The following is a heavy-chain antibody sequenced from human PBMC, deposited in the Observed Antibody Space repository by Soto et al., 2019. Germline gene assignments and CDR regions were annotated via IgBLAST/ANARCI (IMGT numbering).Heavy chain of an antibody. Sequence: SETLSLTCTVSGGSMSSYYWSWIRQPPGKGLDWIGYIYSSGSTDYNPSLKSRVTISVDTSENQFSLKLSSVTAADTAVYYCARTLYYGIDVWGQGTTVTVSS. V-gene: IGHV4-59*01. CDR1: GGSMSSYY. CDR2: IYSSGST. CDR3: ARTLYYGIDV. J-gene: IGHJ6*02.